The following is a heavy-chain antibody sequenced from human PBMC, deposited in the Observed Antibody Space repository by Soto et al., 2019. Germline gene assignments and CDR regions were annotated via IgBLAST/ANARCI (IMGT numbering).Heavy chain of an antibody. D-gene: IGHD6-6*01. Sequence: QVQMVESGGGVVQPGRSLRLSLAASGFSFSAYGLHWVRQAPGKGLEGLAVISNDGRNTYYADSVKGRFTISRDNSKDTLFLQMNSLRGEDTAIYYCAKVIRADSTSSNFYYYSAMDVWGQGTTVTVSS. CDR2: ISNDGRNT. J-gene: IGHJ6*02. CDR3: AKVIRADSTSSNFYYYSAMDV. CDR1: GFSFSAYG. V-gene: IGHV3-30*18.